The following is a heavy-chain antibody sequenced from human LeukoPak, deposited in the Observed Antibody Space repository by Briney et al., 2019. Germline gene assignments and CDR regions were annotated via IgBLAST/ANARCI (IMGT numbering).Heavy chain of an antibody. Sequence: ASVKVSCKASGYTFTDYYMHWVRQAPGQGLEWMGWINPNSGGTNYAQKFQGRVTMTRDTSISTAYMELSRLRSDDTAVYYCTRDRGWQQFDYWGQGTLVTVSS. D-gene: IGHD5-24*01. J-gene: IGHJ4*02. CDR2: INPNSGGT. CDR3: TRDRGWQQFDY. CDR1: GYTFTDYY. V-gene: IGHV1-2*02.